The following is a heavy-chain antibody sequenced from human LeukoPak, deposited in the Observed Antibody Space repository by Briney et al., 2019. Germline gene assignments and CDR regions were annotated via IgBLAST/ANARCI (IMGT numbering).Heavy chain of an antibody. CDR1: GFTFSSYG. D-gene: IGHD1-26*01. CDR3: PSGNYYSPYYFDY. V-gene: IGHV3-33*01. Sequence: GRSLRLSCAASGFTFSSYGMHWVRQAPGKGLEWVAVIWYDGSNKYYADSVKGRFTISRDNSKNTLYLQMNSLRAEDTAVYYCPSGNYYSPYYFDYWGHGTLVTVCS. J-gene: IGHJ4*01. CDR2: IWYDGSNK.